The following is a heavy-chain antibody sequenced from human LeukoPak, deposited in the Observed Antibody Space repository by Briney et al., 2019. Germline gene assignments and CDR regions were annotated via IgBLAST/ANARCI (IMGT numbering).Heavy chain of an antibody. J-gene: IGHJ4*02. CDR3: ARYLHSPYYYDSSGYYFDY. V-gene: IGHV5-51*01. CDR1: GYRFTSYW. CDR2: IYPGDSDT. D-gene: IGHD3-22*01. Sequence: PGESLKISCKGSGYRFTSYWIGWVRQMPGKGLEWTRIIYPGDSDTRYRPSFQGQVTISADKSISTAYLQWSSLKASDTAMYYCARYLHSPYYYDSSGYYFDYWGQGTLVTVSS.